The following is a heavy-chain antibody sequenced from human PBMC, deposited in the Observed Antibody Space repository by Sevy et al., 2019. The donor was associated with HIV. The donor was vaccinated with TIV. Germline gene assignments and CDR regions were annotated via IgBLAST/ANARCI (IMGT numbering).Heavy chain of an antibody. CDR1: GDTFSTYG. V-gene: IGHV1-69*13. CDR3: AREGGVASTWDNDAFDI. D-gene: IGHD2-8*01. Sequence: ASVKVSCKASGDTFSTYGLSWVRQAPGQGLERMGGIIPIFRTPNYAQKFQGRVTISADESASTAYMELSSLRSDDTAMYYCAREGGVASTWDNDAFDIWGHGTLVIVSS. CDR2: IIPIFRTP. J-gene: IGHJ3*02.